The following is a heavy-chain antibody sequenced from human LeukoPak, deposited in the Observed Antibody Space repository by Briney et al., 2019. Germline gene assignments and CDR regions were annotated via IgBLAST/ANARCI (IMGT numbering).Heavy chain of an antibody. CDR2: ISSSSSYT. Sequence: GGSLRLSCAASGFTFSDYNMSWIRQAPGKGLEWVSYISSSSSYTNYADSVKGRFTISRDNAKNSLYLQMNSLRAEDTAVYYCARFPRYFDWPEAGYFDYWGQGTLVTVSS. CDR3: ARFPRYFDWPEAGYFDY. V-gene: IGHV3-11*06. CDR1: GFTFSDYN. J-gene: IGHJ4*02. D-gene: IGHD3-9*01.